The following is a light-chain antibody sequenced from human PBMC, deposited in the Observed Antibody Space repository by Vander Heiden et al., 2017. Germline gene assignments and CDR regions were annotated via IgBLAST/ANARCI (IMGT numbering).Light chain of an antibody. CDR1: QSLLHSNGYNY. Sequence: DIVMTQSPLPLPVTPGEPASISCRSSQSLLHSNGYNYLDWYLQKPGQSPQLLIYLGSNRASGVPDRLSGSGSGTDFTLKISRVEAEDVGVYYCRQALQAPQAFGQGTKLEIK. J-gene: IGKJ2*01. V-gene: IGKV2-28*01. CDR2: LGS. CDR3: RQALQAPQA.